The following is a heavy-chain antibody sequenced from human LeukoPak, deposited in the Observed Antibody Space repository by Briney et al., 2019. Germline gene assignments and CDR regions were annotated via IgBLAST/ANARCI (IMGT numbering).Heavy chain of an antibody. CDR2: ISSSGSTI. J-gene: IGHJ4*02. V-gene: IGHV3-48*03. D-gene: IGHD6-19*01. CDR1: GFSFNSFE. CDR3: ARGWYNSGYYCDY. Sequence: GGSLRLSCAASGFSFNSFEMSWVRQAPGKGLEWVSYISSSGSTIYYADSVKGRFTISRDSAKNSLYLQMNSLRAEDTAVYYCARGWYNSGYYCDYWGRGTLVTVSS.